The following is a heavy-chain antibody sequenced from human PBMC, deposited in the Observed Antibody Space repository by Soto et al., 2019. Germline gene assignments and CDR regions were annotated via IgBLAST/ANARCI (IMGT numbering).Heavy chain of an antibody. CDR3: ARGLKLGYCSGGSCYSRFDP. V-gene: IGHV4-34*01. CDR1: GGSFSGYY. CDR2: TNHSGST. Sequence: SETLSLTCAVYGGSFSGYYWSWIRQPPGKGLEWIGETNHSGSTNYNPSLKSRVTISVDTSKNQFSLKLSSVTAADTAVYYCARGLKLGYCSGGSCYSRFDPWGQGTLVTVSS. D-gene: IGHD2-15*01. J-gene: IGHJ5*02.